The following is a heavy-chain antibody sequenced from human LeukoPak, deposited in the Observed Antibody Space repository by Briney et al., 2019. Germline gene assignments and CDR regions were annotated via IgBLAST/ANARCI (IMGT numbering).Heavy chain of an antibody. CDR3: ARCICGGDCYFPPTGWYFDL. D-gene: IGHD2-21*02. CDR1: GFTFDDYG. J-gene: IGHJ2*01. V-gene: IGHV3-20*01. Sequence: GGSLRLSCAASGFTFDDYGMSWVRQAPGKGLEWVSGINWNGGSTGYADSVKGRFTISRDNAKNSLYLQMNSLRAEDTALYHCARCICGGDCYFPPTGWYFDLWGRGTLVTVSS. CDR2: INWNGGST.